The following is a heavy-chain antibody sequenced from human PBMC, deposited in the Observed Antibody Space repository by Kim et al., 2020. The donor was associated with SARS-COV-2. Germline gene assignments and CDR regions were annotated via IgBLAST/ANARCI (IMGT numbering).Heavy chain of an antibody. CDR1: GYTFTSYH. CDR2: MNPNSGNT. V-gene: IGHV1-8*01. D-gene: IGHD6-13*01. Sequence: SVKVSCKASGYTFTSYHINWVRQATGQGLEWMGWMNPNSGNTGYAQKFQGRVTMTRNTSINTAYMELSSLRSEDTAVYYCARATALNSSSWYGGWYYYYYYMDVWGKGTTVTVSS. J-gene: IGHJ6*03. CDR3: ARATALNSSSWYGGWYYYYYYMDV.